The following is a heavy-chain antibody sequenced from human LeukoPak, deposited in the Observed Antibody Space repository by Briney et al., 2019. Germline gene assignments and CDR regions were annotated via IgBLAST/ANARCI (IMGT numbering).Heavy chain of an antibody. CDR2: ISGSGSDT. CDR1: GFTFSGYA. CDR3: AKDKEQLVEGAFDI. J-gene: IGHJ3*02. Sequence: GGSLRLSCAASGFTFSGYAMSWVRQAPGKGLEWVSLISGSGSDTYYADSVKGRFTISRDNSKNTLYLQMNSLRAGDTAVYYCAKDKEQLVEGAFDIWGQGTMVTVSS. V-gene: IGHV3-23*01. D-gene: IGHD6-6*01.